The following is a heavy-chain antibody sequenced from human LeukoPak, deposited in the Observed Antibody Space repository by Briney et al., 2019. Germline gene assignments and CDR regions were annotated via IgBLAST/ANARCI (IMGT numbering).Heavy chain of an antibody. D-gene: IGHD3-22*01. CDR1: GFTFSSYA. Sequence: PGGSLLLSCAASGFTFSSYAMHWVRQAPGKGLEGVAVISYDGSNKYYADSVKGRFTISRDNSKNTLYLQMNSLRAEDTAVYYCARDYYDGTLFTWGQGTLVTVSS. CDR2: ISYDGSNK. CDR3: ARDYYDGTLFT. V-gene: IGHV3-30*04. J-gene: IGHJ5*02.